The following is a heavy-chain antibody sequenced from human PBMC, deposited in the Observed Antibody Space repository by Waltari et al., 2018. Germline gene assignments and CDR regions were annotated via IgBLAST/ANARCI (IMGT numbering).Heavy chain of an antibody. CDR3: ARPSSSGGGFEFDY. CDR2: MNPNSGNT. CDR1: GYTFTSYD. V-gene: IGHV1-8*03. Sequence: QVQLVQSGAEVKKPGASVKVSCKASGYTFTSYDINWVRPATGQGLEWMGWMNPNSGNTGYAQKFQGRVTITRNTSISTAYMELSSLRSEDTAVYYCARPSSSGGGFEFDYWGQGTLVTVSS. J-gene: IGHJ4*02. D-gene: IGHD6-6*01.